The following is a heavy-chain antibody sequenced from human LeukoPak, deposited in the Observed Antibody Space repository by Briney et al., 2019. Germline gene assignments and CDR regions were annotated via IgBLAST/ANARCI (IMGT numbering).Heavy chain of an antibody. Sequence: GGSLRLSCAASGFTFSSNYMSWVRQTPGKGLEWVSVIYSGGSTNYADSVKGRFNISRDNSKNTLYLQMNSLRAEDTAVYYCASFLYSSGWFDYWGQGTLVTVSS. D-gene: IGHD6-19*01. V-gene: IGHV3-66*01. CDR1: GFTFSSNY. J-gene: IGHJ4*02. CDR3: ASFLYSSGWFDY. CDR2: IYSGGST.